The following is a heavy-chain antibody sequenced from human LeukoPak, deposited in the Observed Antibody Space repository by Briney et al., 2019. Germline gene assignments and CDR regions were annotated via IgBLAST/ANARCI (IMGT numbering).Heavy chain of an antibody. CDR3: ARRALGSYYGYSFDY. CDR2: ISSNGAST. Sequence: GGSLRLSCAASGLTFSNYAMNWVRQAPGKGLEWVSGISSNGASTYYRDSMKGRFTISRDNSKNTLYLQMNSLRAEDAAVYYCARRALGSYYGYSFDYWGQGTLVTVSS. D-gene: IGHD1-26*01. V-gene: IGHV3-23*01. CDR1: GLTFSNYA. J-gene: IGHJ4*02.